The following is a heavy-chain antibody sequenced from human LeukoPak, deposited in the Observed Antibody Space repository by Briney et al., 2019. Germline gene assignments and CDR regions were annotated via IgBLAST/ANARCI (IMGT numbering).Heavy chain of an antibody. CDR2: IYSGGST. V-gene: IGHV3-53*01. CDR1: GFIVSNNY. CDR3: AAAGVPAAKLPVLRFLEWFSGASDY. J-gene: IGHJ4*02. D-gene: IGHD3-3*01. Sequence: GGSLRLSCAASGFIVSNNYMSWVRQAPGKGLEWVSVIYSGGSTHYADSVKGRFTISRDHSKNTLYLQMNSLRDEDTAVYYCAAAGVPAAKLPVLRFLEWFSGASDYWGQGTLVTVSS.